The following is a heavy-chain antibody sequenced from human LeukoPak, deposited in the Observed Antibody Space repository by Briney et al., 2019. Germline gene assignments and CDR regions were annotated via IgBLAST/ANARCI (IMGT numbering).Heavy chain of an antibody. J-gene: IGHJ4*02. CDR2: IYYSGST. V-gene: IGHV4-39*07. Sequence: PSETLSLTCTVSGDSISSGDYYWSWIRQPAGKGLEWIGSIYYSGSTYYNPSLKSRATISVDTSKNQFSLKLSSVTAADTAVYYCARVSWSYGYVSYWGQGTLVTVSS. D-gene: IGHD5-18*01. CDR1: GDSISSGDYY. CDR3: ARVSWSYGYVSY.